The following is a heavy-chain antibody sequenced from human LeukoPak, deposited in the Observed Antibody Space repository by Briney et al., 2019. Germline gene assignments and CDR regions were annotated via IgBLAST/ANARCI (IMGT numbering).Heavy chain of an antibody. CDR1: GFTFSSYP. V-gene: IGHV3-30-3*01. Sequence: PGGSLRLSCAASGFTFSSYPLHWVRQAPGKGLEWVALISYDGSNKYYADSVKGRFTISRDNSKNTLYLQMNSLRAEDTAVYYCARDRRYFDSSGYYWFDPWGQGTLVTVSS. D-gene: IGHD3-22*01. CDR3: ARDRRYFDSSGYYWFDP. CDR2: ISYDGSNK. J-gene: IGHJ5*02.